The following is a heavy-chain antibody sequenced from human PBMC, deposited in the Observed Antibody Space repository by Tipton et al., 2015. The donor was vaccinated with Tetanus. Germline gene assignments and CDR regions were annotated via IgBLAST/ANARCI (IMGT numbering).Heavy chain of an antibody. CDR3: ARANFDFPKKGPFDY. CDR1: GDSITASH. CDR2: IDNGGRT. D-gene: IGHD2/OR15-2a*01. V-gene: IGHV4-59*01. Sequence: TLSLTCTVSGDSITASHWSWIRQPPGKGLEWVGYIDNGGRTNYTPSLKSRLTISLDKAKKQFSLNLTSVTAADTAVYFCARANFDFPKKGPFDYWGQGTLVTVSS. J-gene: IGHJ4*02.